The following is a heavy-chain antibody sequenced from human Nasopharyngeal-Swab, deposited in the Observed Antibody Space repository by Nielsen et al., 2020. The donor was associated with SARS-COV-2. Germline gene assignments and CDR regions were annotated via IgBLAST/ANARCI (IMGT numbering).Heavy chain of an antibody. V-gene: IGHV3-30*09. Sequence: GESLKISCAASGFTFSSYAMHWVRQAPGKGLEWVAVISYDGSNKYYVDSVKGRFAISRDNSKNTLYLQMNSLRAEDTAVYYCARTGGPVYGLVVDYWGQGTLVTVSS. CDR3: ARTGGPVYGLVVDY. J-gene: IGHJ4*02. CDR2: ISYDGSNK. D-gene: IGHD6-19*01. CDR1: GFTFSSYA.